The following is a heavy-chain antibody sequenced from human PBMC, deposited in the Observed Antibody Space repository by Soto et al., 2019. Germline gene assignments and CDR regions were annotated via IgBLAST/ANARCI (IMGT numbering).Heavy chain of an antibody. CDR3: GSRTVTTFNAFDI. Sequence: QLQLQESGPGLVKPSETLSLTCIVSGDSVIRSNYYWGWIRQPPGKGLEWIGSIYYSENTYYNTSPKSRVTISLDTSKNQCSLRVSSVTAADTAVYYCGSRTVTTFNAFDIWGQGTMVTVSS. CDR2: IYYSENT. V-gene: IGHV4-39*01. J-gene: IGHJ3*02. D-gene: IGHD4-17*01. CDR1: GDSVIRSNYY.